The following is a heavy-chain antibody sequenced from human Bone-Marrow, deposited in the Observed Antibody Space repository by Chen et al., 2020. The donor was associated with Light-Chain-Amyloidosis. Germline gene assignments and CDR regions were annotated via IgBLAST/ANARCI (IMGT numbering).Heavy chain of an antibody. V-gene: IGHV3-33*01. CDR1: GFTFSSYG. CDR3: ARENYYDRSGYGY. CDR2: IWNNGSNK. Sequence: QVQLVESGGGVVQPGRSLRLSCAASGFTFSSYGMHWIGKAPGKGLAWLAVIWNNGSNKDYADSVKGRFTISRDNSKNTLYLQMNSLRAEDTAVYYCARENYYDRSGYGYWGQGTLVTVSS. J-gene: IGHJ4*02. D-gene: IGHD3-22*01.